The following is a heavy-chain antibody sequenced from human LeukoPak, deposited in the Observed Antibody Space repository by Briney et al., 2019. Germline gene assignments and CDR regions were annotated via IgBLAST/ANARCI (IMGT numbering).Heavy chain of an antibody. Sequence: GGSLRLSCAASRFTFSSYAMHWVRQAPGKGLEWVAVISYDGSNKYYADSVKGRFTISRDNSKNTLYLQMNSLRAEDTAVYYCARDWAAAGFPYGMDVWGQGTTVTVSS. J-gene: IGHJ6*02. CDR1: RFTFSSYA. V-gene: IGHV3-30*04. CDR3: ARDWAAAGFPYGMDV. D-gene: IGHD6-13*01. CDR2: ISYDGSNK.